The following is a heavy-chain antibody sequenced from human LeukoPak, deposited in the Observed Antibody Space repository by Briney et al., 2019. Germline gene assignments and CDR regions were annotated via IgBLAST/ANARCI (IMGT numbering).Heavy chain of an antibody. Sequence: GGSLRLSCATTGFTIRRSYMSWVRQAAGKGLEWVSVIYSGGDTIHADSVKGRFTISRDNSKNTLYLQMNSLRPEDTAVYYCAKDLSSGGGYDWGQGTLVTVSS. D-gene: IGHD3-16*01. CDR1: GFTIRRSY. CDR3: AKDLSSGGGYD. CDR2: IYSGGDT. V-gene: IGHV3-53*05. J-gene: IGHJ4*02.